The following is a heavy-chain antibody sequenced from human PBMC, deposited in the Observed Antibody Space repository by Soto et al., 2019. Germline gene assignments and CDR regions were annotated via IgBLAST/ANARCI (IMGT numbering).Heavy chain of an antibody. CDR3: ARDHRFYYYDSSGYFNWFDP. J-gene: IGHJ5*02. Sequence: LETISHRYTVSGGSMKSYDWGWIRQHPGKGLEWIGYIYYSGSTNYNPSLKSRVTISVDTSKNQFSLKLSSVTAADTAVYYCARDHRFYYYDSSGYFNWFDPWGQGTLVTVSS. CDR1: GGSMKSYD. V-gene: IGHV4-59*01. D-gene: IGHD3-22*01. CDR2: IYYSGST.